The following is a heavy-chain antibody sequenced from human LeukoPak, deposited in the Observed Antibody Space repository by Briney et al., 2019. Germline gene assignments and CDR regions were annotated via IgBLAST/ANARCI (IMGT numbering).Heavy chain of an antibody. CDR1: GFTVSSFG. CDR2: ISGGGYST. D-gene: IGHD3-22*01. J-gene: IGHJ4*02. Sequence: GGSLRLSCAASGFTVSSFGLSWVRQAPGKGLEWVSAISGGGYSTYYADSVKGRFTISRDNSKNTLYLQMNSLRAEDTAVYYCANSYYDSSGYFPPPDYWGQGTLVTVSS. V-gene: IGHV3-23*01. CDR3: ANSYYDSSGYFPPPDY.